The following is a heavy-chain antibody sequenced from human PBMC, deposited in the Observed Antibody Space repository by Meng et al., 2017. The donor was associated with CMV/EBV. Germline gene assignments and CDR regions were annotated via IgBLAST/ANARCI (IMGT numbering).Heavy chain of an antibody. Sequence: GESLKISCAASGFTFDGFGMSWVRQAPRKGLEWVSVISWNGGTAGYADSVRGRFTISRDNAKNSLYLQMNSLRDEDTALYYCARDNNWNSFDYWGQGTLVTVSS. CDR3: ARDNNWNSFDY. CDR1: GFTFDGFG. J-gene: IGHJ4*02. D-gene: IGHD1-20*01. V-gene: IGHV3-20*04. CDR2: ISWNGGTA.